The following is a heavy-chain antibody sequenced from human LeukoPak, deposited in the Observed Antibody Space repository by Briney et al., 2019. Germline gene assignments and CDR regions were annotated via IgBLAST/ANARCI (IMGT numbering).Heavy chain of an antibody. V-gene: IGHV3-53*01. CDR1: GFTVSSNY. D-gene: IGHD3-3*01. J-gene: IGHJ4*02. Sequence: GGSLRLSCAASGFTVSSNYMSWVRQAPGKGLEWVSVIYSGGSTYYADSVKGRFTISRDNSKNTLYLQMNSLRAEDTAVYYCAKVPLNYDFWSGYELLFDYWGQGTLVTVSS. CDR2: IYSGGST. CDR3: AKVPLNYDFWSGYELLFDY.